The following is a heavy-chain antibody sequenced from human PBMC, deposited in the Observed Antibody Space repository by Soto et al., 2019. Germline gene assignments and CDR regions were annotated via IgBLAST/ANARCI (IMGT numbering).Heavy chain of an antibody. CDR2: IYYSGST. V-gene: IGHV4-59*01. Sequence: SETLSLTCTVSGGSISSYYWSWIRQPPGKGLEWIGYIYYSGSTNYNPSLKSRVTISVDTSKNQFSLKLSSVTAADTAVYYCARGGDILTGYYGPADYWGQGTLVTVSS. CDR1: GGSISSYY. J-gene: IGHJ4*02. D-gene: IGHD3-9*01. CDR3: ARGGDILTGYYGPADY.